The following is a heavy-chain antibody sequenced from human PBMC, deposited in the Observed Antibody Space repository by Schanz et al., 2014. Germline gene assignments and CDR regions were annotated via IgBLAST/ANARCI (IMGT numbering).Heavy chain of an antibody. CDR2: ISGSGGST. V-gene: IGHV3-23*01. Sequence: EVQLLEFGGGLVQPGGSLRLSCAASGFTFSSYAMSWVRQAPGKGLEWVSAISGSGGSTYYADSVKGRFTISRDNSKNTLYLQMNSLRAEDTAVYYCAKTPREYCNYDNCPNWFDSWGQGTLVTASS. D-gene: IGHD2-15*01. CDR3: AKTPREYCNYDNCPNWFDS. CDR1: GFTFSSYA. J-gene: IGHJ5*01.